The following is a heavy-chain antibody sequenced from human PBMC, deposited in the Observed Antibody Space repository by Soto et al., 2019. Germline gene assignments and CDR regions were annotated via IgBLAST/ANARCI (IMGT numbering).Heavy chain of an antibody. J-gene: IGHJ4*02. D-gene: IGHD3-3*01. CDR2: ISGSGGST. Sequence: GGSLRLSCAASGFTFSSYAMSWVRQAPGKGLEWVSAISGSGGSTYYANSVKGRFTISSENSKNTLYLQMNSLGAEDTAVYYCAHDSGNTIFGVGSIPFDYWGQGTLVTVSS. CDR3: AHDSGNTIFGVGSIPFDY. CDR1: GFTFSSYA. V-gene: IGHV3-23*01.